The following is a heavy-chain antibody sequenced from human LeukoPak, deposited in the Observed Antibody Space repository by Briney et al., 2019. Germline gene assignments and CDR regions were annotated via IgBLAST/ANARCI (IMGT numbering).Heavy chain of an antibody. V-gene: IGHV3-7*01. Sequence: GGSLRLSCAASGFTFSSYWMGWVRQAPGKGREWVANIKQDGSEKYYVDSVKGRFTISRDNAKNSLYLQMNSLRAEDTAVYYCARGHSGYEDYFDYWGQGTLVTVSS. D-gene: IGHD5-12*01. CDR1: GFTFSSYW. J-gene: IGHJ4*02. CDR3: ARGHSGYEDYFDY. CDR2: IKQDGSEK.